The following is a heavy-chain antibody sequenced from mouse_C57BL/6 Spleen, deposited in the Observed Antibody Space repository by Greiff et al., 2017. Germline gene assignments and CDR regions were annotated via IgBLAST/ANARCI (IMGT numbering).Heavy chain of an antibody. J-gene: IGHJ2*01. Sequence: QVQLKESGAELVRPGASVTLSCKASGYTFTDYEMHWVKQTPVHGLEWIGAIDPETGGTAYNQKFKGKAILTADKSSSTAYMELRSLTSEDSAVYYCTRYNYYGSSRFGDWGKGTTLTVSS. CDR3: TRYNYYGSSRFGD. V-gene: IGHV1-15*01. CDR1: GYTFTDYE. CDR2: IDPETGGT. D-gene: IGHD1-1*01.